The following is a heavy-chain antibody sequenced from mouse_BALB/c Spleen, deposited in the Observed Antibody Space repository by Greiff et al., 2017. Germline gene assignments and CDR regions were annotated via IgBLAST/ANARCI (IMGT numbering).Heavy chain of an antibody. D-gene: IGHD1-1*01. CDR3: AREGYYGSSYNAMDY. V-gene: IGHV1-63*02. CDR2: IYPGGGYT. CDR1: GYTFTNYW. Sequence: VMLVESGAELVRPGTSVKISCKASGYTFTNYWLGWVKQRPGHGLEWIGDIYPGGGYTNYNEKFKGKATLTADTSSSTAYMQLSSLTSEDSAVYFCAREGYYGSSYNAMDYWGQGTSVTVSS. J-gene: IGHJ4*01.